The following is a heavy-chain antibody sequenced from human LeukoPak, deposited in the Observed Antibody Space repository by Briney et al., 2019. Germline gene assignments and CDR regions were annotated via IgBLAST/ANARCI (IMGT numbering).Heavy chain of an antibody. V-gene: IGHV4-59*01. D-gene: IGHD3-10*01. CDR1: GGSISSYY. Sequence: PSETLSLTCTVSGGSISSYYWSWIRQPPGKGLEWIGYIYYSGSTNYNPSLKSRVTISVDTSKNQFSLKLSSVTAADTAVYYCARDVYGSGSPDYWGQGTLVTVSS. CDR2: IYYSGST. CDR3: ARDVYGSGSPDY. J-gene: IGHJ4*02.